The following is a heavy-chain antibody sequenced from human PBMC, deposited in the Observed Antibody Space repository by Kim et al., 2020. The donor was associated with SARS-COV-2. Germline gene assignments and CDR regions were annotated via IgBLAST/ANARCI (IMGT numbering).Heavy chain of an antibody. V-gene: IGHV1-2*02. Sequence: YAQKFQGRVTITRDTSSSTAYMELSRLGSDDTAVYYCARVVWAGGDAFDIWGQGTMVTVSS. CDR3: ARVVWAGGDAFDI. D-gene: IGHD6-19*01. J-gene: IGHJ3*02.